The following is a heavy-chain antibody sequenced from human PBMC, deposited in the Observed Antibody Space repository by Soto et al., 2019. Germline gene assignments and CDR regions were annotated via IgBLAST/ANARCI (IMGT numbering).Heavy chain of an antibody. J-gene: IGHJ6*02. V-gene: IGHV1-69*01. CDR1: GGTFSSYA. D-gene: IGHD1-20*01. CDR2: IIPIFGTA. Sequence: QVQLVQSGAEVKKPGSSVKVSCKASGGTFSSYAISWVRQAPGQGLEWMGGIIPIFGTANYAQKFQGRVTIPADESTSTAYMELSSLRSEDTAVYYCARAYIWNDIGPIYYYGMDVWGQGTTVTVSS. CDR3: ARAYIWNDIGPIYYYGMDV.